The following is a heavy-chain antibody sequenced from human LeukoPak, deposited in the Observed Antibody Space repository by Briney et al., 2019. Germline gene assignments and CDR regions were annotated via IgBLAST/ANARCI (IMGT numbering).Heavy chain of an antibody. CDR3: ARYCSGGSCYPDYYCYYGMDV. V-gene: IGHV3-23*01. J-gene: IGHJ6*02. CDR2: ISGSGGST. CDR1: GFTFSSYA. Sequence: PGGSLRLSCAASGFTFSSYAMSWVRQAPGKGLEWVSAISGSGGSTYYADSVKGRFTISRDNSKNTLYLQMNSLRAEDTAVYYCARYCSGGSCYPDYYCYYGMDVWGQGTTVTVSS. D-gene: IGHD2-15*01.